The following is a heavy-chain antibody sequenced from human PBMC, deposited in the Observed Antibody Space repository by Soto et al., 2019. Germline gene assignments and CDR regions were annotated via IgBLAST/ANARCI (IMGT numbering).Heavy chain of an antibody. J-gene: IGHJ6*02. CDR2: IYHTGTT. V-gene: IGHV4-30-2*03. CDR1: GGSVTSRGYS. D-gene: IGHD2-2*01. CDR3: ARLHGYCISSSCHGHYAMDV. Sequence: SETLSLTCAVSGGSVTSRGYSWSWIRQTPGKGLEWIGYIYHTGTTSYNPSLNSRVTVSVDTSNNQFSLKVTSVTAADTAVYYCARLHGYCISSSCHGHYAMDVWGQGTTVTVSS.